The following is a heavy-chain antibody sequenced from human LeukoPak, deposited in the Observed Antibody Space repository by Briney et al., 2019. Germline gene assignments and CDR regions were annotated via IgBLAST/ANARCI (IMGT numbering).Heavy chain of an antibody. J-gene: IGHJ4*03. Sequence: SATLTLTCAISGDSVSSNSATWNWTRQSPSRGLEWLGRTYYRSKWYNEYAVSVKNRITINPDTSKNQFSLQLNSVTPEDTAVYYCARSFPRYCDYWGQGTLVTVSS. CDR2: TYYRSKWYN. CDR3: ARSFPRYCDY. V-gene: IGHV6-1*01. CDR1: GDSVSSNSAT.